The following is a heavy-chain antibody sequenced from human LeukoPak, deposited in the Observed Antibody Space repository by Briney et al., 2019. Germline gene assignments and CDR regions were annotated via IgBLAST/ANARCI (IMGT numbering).Heavy chain of an antibody. V-gene: IGHV1-2*02. CDR2: INPNTGGT. CDR3: AVDTAMVRNAFDI. CDR1: GYSFTGYY. J-gene: IGHJ3*02. Sequence: ASVKVSCKTSGYSFTGYYIHWVRQAPGQGLEWVGYINPNTGGTKYAQKFQDRITMTRDTSITTVYVELSGLKSDDTAIYYCAVDTAMVRNAFDIWGQGTMVTVSS. D-gene: IGHD5-18*01.